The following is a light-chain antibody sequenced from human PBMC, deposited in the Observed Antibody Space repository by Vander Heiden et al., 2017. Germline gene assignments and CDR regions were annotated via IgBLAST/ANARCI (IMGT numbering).Light chain of an antibody. V-gene: IGKV3-15*01. J-gene: IGKJ2*01. Sequence: EVVMTQSPASLPVSPGGTATLSCRASQSVSSDLAWYLQNPGQAPRLLIYGASVRATGVPARFSASGSGTEFTLTISSLQSEDSTSYYCQQYNAWPHTFGRGTSLEIK. CDR2: GAS. CDR1: QSVSSD. CDR3: QQYNAWPHT.